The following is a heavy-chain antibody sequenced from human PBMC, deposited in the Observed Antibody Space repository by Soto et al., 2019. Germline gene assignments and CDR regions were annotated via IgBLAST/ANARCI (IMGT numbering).Heavy chain of an antibody. Sequence: QVQMVESGGGVVQPGGSLXLSCAASGFTLSXYGMHWVRKAPGKGLEWVAVVWYDGSNKYYADSVKGRFTVSRDNSKNTLYLQMNSLRAEDTAVYYCARPLEQWQLGFGMDVWGQGSPVTVSS. CDR3: ARPLEQWQLGFGMDV. CDR1: GFTLSXYG. D-gene: IGHD6-19*01. V-gene: IGHV3-33*01. J-gene: IGHJ6*01. CDR2: VWYDGSNK.